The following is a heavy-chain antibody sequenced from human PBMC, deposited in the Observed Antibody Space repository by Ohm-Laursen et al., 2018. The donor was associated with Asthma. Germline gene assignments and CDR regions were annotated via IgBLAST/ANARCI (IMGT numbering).Heavy chain of an antibody. CDR2: LFPDGRRT. J-gene: IGHJ4*02. CDR1: GFTRGDYC. CDR3: ARGNLEGLL. Sequence: SLTLSCTASGFTRGDYCMHWVRQVPGEGLLWISHLFPDGRRTNYADAVKGRFTISRDDAQNTLYLQMNSLTVDDTAVYYCARGNLEGLLWGQGTLVTVSS. V-gene: IGHV3-74*01. D-gene: IGHD5-24*01.